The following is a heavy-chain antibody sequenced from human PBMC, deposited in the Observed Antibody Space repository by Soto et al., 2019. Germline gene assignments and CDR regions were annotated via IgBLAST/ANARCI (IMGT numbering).Heavy chain of an antibody. CDR2: ISSSSSYI. CDR3: ARDLYYDFWSGYSDGGMDV. CDR1: GFTFSSYS. V-gene: IGHV3-21*01. J-gene: IGHJ6*02. Sequence: LRLSCAASGFTFSSYSMNWVRQAPGKGLEWVSSISSSSSYIYYADSVKGRFTISRDNAKNSLYLQMNSLRAEDTAVYYCARDLYYDFWSGYSDGGMDVWGQGTTVTVSS. D-gene: IGHD3-3*01.